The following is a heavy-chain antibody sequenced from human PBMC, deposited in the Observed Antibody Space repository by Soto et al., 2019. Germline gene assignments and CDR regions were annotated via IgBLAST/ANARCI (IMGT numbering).Heavy chain of an antibody. Sequence: SETLSLTCTVSGGSISSGDYYWCWIRQPPGKGLEWIGYIYYSGSTYYNPSLKSRVTISVDTSKNQFSLKLSSVTAADTAVYYCARDLHCSSTSCADYWGQGTLVTVSS. J-gene: IGHJ4*02. CDR2: IYYSGST. CDR3: ARDLHCSSTSCADY. V-gene: IGHV4-30-4*01. CDR1: GGSISSGDYY. D-gene: IGHD2-2*01.